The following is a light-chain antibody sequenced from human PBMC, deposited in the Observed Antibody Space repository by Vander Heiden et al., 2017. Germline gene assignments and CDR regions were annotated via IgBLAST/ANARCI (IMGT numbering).Light chain of an antibody. CDR2: GAS. V-gene: IGKV3-20*01. J-gene: IGKJ5*01. Sequence: EMVLTQSPGPRSWSPGEGATFSCRASQSVRNNYLAWYQQKPGQAPRLLISGASGRATGIPDRFSGSGSGTDFTLTISRLEPDDFAGYYCQQYDYLITFGHGTRLESK. CDR3: QQYDYLIT. CDR1: QSVRNNY.